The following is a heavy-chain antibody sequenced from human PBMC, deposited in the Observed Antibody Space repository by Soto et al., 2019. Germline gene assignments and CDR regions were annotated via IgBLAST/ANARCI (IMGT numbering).Heavy chain of an antibody. J-gene: IGHJ4*02. CDR1: GGSISSYY. V-gene: IGHV4-59*13. CDR3: ARGLDLGGGDD. Sequence: QVELQESAPGLVKPSETLSLTCTASGGSISSYYWCWIRQPPGKGLEWFGYIYDSGSTNYNPSLQGRVTVSGDTSQNQFSLKLSSVTAADTAVYYCARGLDLGGGDDWGQGTLVTVSS. CDR2: IYDSGST. D-gene: IGHD3-16*01.